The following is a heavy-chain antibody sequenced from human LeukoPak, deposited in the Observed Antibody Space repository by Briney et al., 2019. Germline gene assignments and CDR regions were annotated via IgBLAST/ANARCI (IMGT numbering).Heavy chain of an antibody. CDR1: GFTFSSYG. J-gene: IGHJ4*02. D-gene: IGHD3-3*01. V-gene: IGHV3-33*01. CDR3: ARDLNDFWSGYYSIDY. Sequence: TGRSLRLSCAASGFTFSSYGMHWVRQAPGKGLEWVAVIWYDGSNKYYADSVKGRFTISRDNSKNTLYLQMNSLRAEDTAVYYCARDLNDFWSGYYSIDYWGQGTLVTVSS. CDR2: IWYDGSNK.